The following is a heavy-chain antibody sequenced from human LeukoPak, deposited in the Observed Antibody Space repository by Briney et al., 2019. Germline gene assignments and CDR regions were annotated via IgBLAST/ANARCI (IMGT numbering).Heavy chain of an antibody. CDR2: ISGSGGST. CDR1: GFTFSSYA. V-gene: IGHV3-23*01. Sequence: QPGGSLRLSCAASGFTFSSYAMSWVRQAPGKGLEWVSAISGSGGSTYYADSVKGRFTISRDNSKNTLYLQMNSLRAEDTAVYYCAKQEDIWFGELLPVDYWGQGTLVTVSS. CDR3: AKQEDIWFGELLPVDY. J-gene: IGHJ4*02. D-gene: IGHD3-10*01.